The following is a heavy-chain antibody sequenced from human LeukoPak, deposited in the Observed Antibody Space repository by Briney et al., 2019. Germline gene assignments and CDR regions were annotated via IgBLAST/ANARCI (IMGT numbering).Heavy chain of an antibody. J-gene: IGHJ4*02. CDR3: AKDSEAYYYGSGSSLDY. V-gene: IGHV3-9*01. Sequence: GGSLRLSCAASGFTFDDYAMHWVRQAPGKGLEWVSGISWNSGSIGYADSVKGRFTISRDNAKNSLYLQMNSLRAEDTALYYCAKDSEAYYYGSGSSLDYWGQGTLVAVSS. CDR1: GFTFDDYA. CDR2: ISWNSGSI. D-gene: IGHD3-10*01.